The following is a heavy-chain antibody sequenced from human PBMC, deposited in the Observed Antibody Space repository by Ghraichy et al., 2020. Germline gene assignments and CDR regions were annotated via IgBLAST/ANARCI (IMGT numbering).Heavy chain of an antibody. J-gene: IGHJ3*02. CDR1: GFTVSSTY. Sequence: LSLTCAASGFTVSSTYMSWVRQAPGKGLDWVSVIYSDGRTYYGDSVKGRFSISRDNSQNIEFLQMNSLGPEDTAVYYCARRCSSTSCSHGAFDIWGQGTMVTVSS. CDR3: ARRCSSTSCSHGAFDI. D-gene: IGHD2-2*01. V-gene: IGHV3-66*04. CDR2: IYSDGRT.